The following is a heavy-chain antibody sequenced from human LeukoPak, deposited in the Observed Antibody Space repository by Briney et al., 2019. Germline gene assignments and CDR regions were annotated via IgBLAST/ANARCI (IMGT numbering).Heavy chain of an antibody. Sequence: GGSLRLSCAASGFTFSDYYMSWIRQAPGKGLEWVSYISSSGSTIYYADSVKGRFTISRDNAKNSLYLQMNSLRAEDTAVYYCARGGRRFGELLFSYYYYYGMDVWGQGTTVTVSS. CDR3: ARGGRRFGELLFSYYYYYGMDV. CDR1: GFTFSDYY. D-gene: IGHD3-10*01. CDR2: ISSSGSTI. V-gene: IGHV3-11*01. J-gene: IGHJ6*02.